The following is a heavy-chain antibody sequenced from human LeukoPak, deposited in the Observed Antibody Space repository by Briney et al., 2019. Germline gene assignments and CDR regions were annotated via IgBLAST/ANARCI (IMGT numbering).Heavy chain of an antibody. D-gene: IGHD5-24*01. CDR1: GFTISSYW. Sequence: GGSLRLSCAASGFTISSYWMSWVSQAPGQALKYVANIKQDGSEKYYVDSVKGRFTVSRDNAKNSLYLQMNSLRAEDTAVYYCARDDNRGHDAFDIWGQGTMVTVSS. CDR3: ARDDNRGHDAFDI. CDR2: IKQDGSEK. V-gene: IGHV3-7*03. J-gene: IGHJ3*02.